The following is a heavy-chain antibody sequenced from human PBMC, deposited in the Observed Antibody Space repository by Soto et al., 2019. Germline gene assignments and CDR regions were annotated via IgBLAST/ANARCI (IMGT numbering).Heavy chain of an antibody. V-gene: IGHV4-31*03. D-gene: IGHD2-15*01. CDR2: SYYSKST. Sequence: SETLSLTCTVSGGSITTGGFYWSWIRQLPGKGLEWIGHSYYSKSTYYNPSLKSRVSISLDTSKNQFSLKLSFVTAADTAMYYCARTKCSGGSCYSWSLDYWGQGTPVT. CDR1: GGSITTGGFY. CDR3: ARTKCSGGSCYSWSLDY. J-gene: IGHJ4*02.